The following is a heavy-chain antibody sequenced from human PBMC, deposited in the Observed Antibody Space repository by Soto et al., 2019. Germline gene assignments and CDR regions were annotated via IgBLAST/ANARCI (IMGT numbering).Heavy chain of an antibody. CDR1: GNRCTSYW. CDR2: IYPDDSDT. J-gene: IGHJ4*02. CDR3: ARISIQSGDFRSFDY. D-gene: IGHD2-21*01. Sequence: PXDSLKLLWQYSGNRCTSYWIALVLQMPGKGLEWMGVIYPDDSDTRYSPSFQGQVTISADESISTAYLQWGNLKGSDTAIYYCARISIQSGDFRSFDYWGQGTLVTVSS. V-gene: IGHV5-51*01.